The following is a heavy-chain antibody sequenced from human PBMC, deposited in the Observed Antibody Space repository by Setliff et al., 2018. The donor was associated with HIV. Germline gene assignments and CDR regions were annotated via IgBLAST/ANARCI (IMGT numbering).Heavy chain of an antibody. Sequence: SETLSLTCTVSGGSFIGSSFQSTWIRQTPGKGLEWIGHINTSGSTKYNPSLKSRLTMSVDSSGNQFSLTLTSVTAADTAVYYCARDPNTGWYYLDFWGPGALVTVSS. CDR2: INTSGST. V-gene: IGHV4-61*09. CDR1: GGSFIGSSFQ. J-gene: IGHJ4*02. CDR3: ARDPNTGWYYLDF. D-gene: IGHD6-19*01.